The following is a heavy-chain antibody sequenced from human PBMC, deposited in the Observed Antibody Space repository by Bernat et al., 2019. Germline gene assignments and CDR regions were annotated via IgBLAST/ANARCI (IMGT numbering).Heavy chain of an antibody. Sequence: QVQLVESGGGVVQPGRSLRLPCAASGFTFSSYAMHWVRQAPGKGLEWVAVISYDGSNKYYADSVKGRFTISRDNSKNTLYLQMNSLRAEDTAVYYCARDAPYSSSWFYYFDYWGQGTLVTVSS. D-gene: IGHD6-13*01. CDR2: ISYDGSNK. CDR3: ARDAPYSSSWFYYFDY. CDR1: GFTFSSYA. V-gene: IGHV3-30-3*01. J-gene: IGHJ4*02.